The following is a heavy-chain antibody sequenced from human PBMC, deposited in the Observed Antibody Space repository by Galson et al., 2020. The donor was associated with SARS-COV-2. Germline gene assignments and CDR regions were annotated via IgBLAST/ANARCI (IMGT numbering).Heavy chain of an antibody. CDR2: IYYSGST. CDR3: ARDPEIDYGMDV. J-gene: IGHJ6*02. Sequence: SETLSLTCTVSGGSISSGGYYWSWIRQHPGQGLEWIGYIYYSGSTYYNPSLKSRVTISVDTSKNQFSLKLSSVTAADTAVYYCARDPEIDYGMDVWGQGTTVTVSS. CDR1: GGSISSGGYY. V-gene: IGHV4-31*03.